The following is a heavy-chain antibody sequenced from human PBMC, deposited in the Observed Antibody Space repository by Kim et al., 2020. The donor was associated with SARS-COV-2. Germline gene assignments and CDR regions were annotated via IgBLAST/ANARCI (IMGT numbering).Heavy chain of an antibody. Sequence: SQTLSLTCAISGDSVCSNSAAWNWIRQSPSRGLEWLGRTYYRSKWYNDYAVSVKSRITINPDTSKNQFSLQLNSVTPEDTAVYYCARDPNVVGAPDKPYYFDYWGQGTLVTVSS. V-gene: IGHV6-1*01. CDR1: GDSVCSNSAA. J-gene: IGHJ4*02. CDR2: TYYRSKWYN. CDR3: ARDPNVVGAPDKPYYFDY. D-gene: IGHD1-26*01.